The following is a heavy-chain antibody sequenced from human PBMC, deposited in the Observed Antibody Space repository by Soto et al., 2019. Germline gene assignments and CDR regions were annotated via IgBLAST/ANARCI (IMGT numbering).Heavy chain of an antibody. CDR3: AREMATMGAFDY. Sequence: QVQLVQSGAEVKKPGSSVKVSCKASGGTFSSYAISWVRQAPGHGLEWMGGIIPIVGTANYAQKFQGRVTITAGKSTSTAYMELSSLRSEDTAVYYCAREMATMGAFDYWGQGTLVTVSS. CDR1: GGTFSSYA. J-gene: IGHJ4*02. CDR2: IIPIVGTA. V-gene: IGHV1-69*06. D-gene: IGHD5-12*01.